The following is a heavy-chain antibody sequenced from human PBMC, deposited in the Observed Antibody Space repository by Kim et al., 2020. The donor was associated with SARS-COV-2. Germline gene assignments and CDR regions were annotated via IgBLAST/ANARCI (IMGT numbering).Heavy chain of an antibody. D-gene: IGHD3-3*01. V-gene: IGHV4-39*01. Sequence: SETLSLTCTVSGGSISSSSYYWGWIRQPPGKGLEWIGSIYYSGSTYYNPSLKSRVTISVDTSKNPFSLKLSSVTAADTAVYYCARQRSRITIFGVVINDAFDIWGQGTMVTVSS. CDR3: ARQRSRITIFGVVINDAFDI. CDR1: GGSISSSSYY. J-gene: IGHJ3*02. CDR2: IYYSGST.